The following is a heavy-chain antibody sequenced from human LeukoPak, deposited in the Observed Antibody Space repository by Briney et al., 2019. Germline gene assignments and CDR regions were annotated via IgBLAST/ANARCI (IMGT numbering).Heavy chain of an antibody. D-gene: IGHD4-17*01. V-gene: IGHV3-21*01. J-gene: IGHJ4*02. CDR1: GFTFSSYS. Sequence: GGSLRLSCAASGFTFSSYSMNWVRQAPGKGLEWVSSISSSSSYIYYADSVKGRFTISRDNAKNSLYLRMNSLRAEDTAVYYCARVTDYGDSGFDYWGQGTLVTVSS. CDR2: ISSSSSYI. CDR3: ARVTDYGDSGFDY.